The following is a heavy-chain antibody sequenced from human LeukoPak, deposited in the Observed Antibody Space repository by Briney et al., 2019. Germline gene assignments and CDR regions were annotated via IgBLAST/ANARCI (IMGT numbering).Heavy chain of an antibody. Sequence: YPSETLSLTCTVSGGSISSYYWSWIRQPPGKGLEWIGYIYYSGSTNYNPSLKSRVTISVDTSKNQFSLKLSSVTAADTAVYYCASRRGWYGAFDIWGQGKMVTVSS. CDR1: GGSISSYY. V-gene: IGHV4-59*01. J-gene: IGHJ3*02. CDR3: ASRRGWYGAFDI. CDR2: IYYSGST. D-gene: IGHD6-19*01.